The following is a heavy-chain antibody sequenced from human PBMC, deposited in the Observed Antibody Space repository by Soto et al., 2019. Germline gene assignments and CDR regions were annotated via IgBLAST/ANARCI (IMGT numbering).Heavy chain of an antibody. V-gene: IGHV1-18*04. J-gene: IGHJ6*02. CDR2: ISAYNGNT. Sequence: VASVKVSCKASGYTFASYGISWVRQAPGQGLEWMGWISAYNGNTNYAQKLQGRVTMTTDTSTSTAYMELRSLRSDDTAVYYCARERSGSYSGYFYYGMDVWGQGTTVTVSS. CDR3: ARERSGSYSGYFYYGMDV. CDR1: GYTFASYG. D-gene: IGHD1-26*01.